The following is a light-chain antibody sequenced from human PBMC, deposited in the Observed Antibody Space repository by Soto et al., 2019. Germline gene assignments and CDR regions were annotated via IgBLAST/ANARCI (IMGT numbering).Light chain of an antibody. CDR1: SGYSNYK. CDR3: GADHGSGTNFPRVV. J-gene: IGLJ2*01. Sequence: QSVLTQPPSASASLGASVTLTCTLSSGYSNYKVDWYQQRPGKGPRFVMRVGTGGIVGSKGDGIPDRFSVLGSGLNRYLTIKNIQDEDESNYHCGADHGSGTNFPRVVFGGGTKLTVL. CDR2: VGTGGIVG. V-gene: IGLV9-49*01.